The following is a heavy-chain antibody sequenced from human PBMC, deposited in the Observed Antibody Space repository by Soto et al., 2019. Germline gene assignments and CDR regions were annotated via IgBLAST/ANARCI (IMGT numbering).Heavy chain of an antibody. CDR2: IDGSGRNT. V-gene: IGHV3-23*01. Sequence: GSLRLSCAASGFTFSSYAMSWVRQAPGKGLEWVSGIDGSGRNTYYADSVKGRFTISRDNSKNTLSVQMDSLRVEDTALYYCAKDGGSVCSGGTCYFQAPDYWGQGTLVTVSS. CDR3: AKDGGSVCSGGTCYFQAPDY. J-gene: IGHJ4*02. D-gene: IGHD2-8*02. CDR1: GFTFSSYA.